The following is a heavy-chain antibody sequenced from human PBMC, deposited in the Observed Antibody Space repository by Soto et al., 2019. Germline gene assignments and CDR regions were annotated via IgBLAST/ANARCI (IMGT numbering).Heavy chain of an antibody. J-gene: IGHJ1*01. CDR2: ISAYNGNT. Sequence: QVQLVQSGAEVKKPGASVKVSCKSSGYTFTSYGISWVRQAPGQGLEWMGWISAYNGNTNYAQKLQGRVTMTTDTTTSTAYIELRSLRSDDTAVYYCASTYYYDSSGYYYGYFQHWGQGTLVTVSS. CDR3: ASTYYYDSSGYYYGYFQH. V-gene: IGHV1-18*01. D-gene: IGHD3-22*01. CDR1: GYTFTSYG.